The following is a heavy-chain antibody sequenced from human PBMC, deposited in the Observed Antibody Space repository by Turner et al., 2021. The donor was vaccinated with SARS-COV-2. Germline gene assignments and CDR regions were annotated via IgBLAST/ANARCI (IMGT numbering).Heavy chain of an antibody. Sequence: QVQLVESGGGVVQPGGSLGLSCAASGITFSSQGMHWVRQAPGKGLEWVAVIWNDGSQKYYADSVKGRFTISRDNSKNMVYLQMNSLRAEDTAVYYCARLDDSGHWGAFDIWGQGTMVTVSS. J-gene: IGHJ3*02. CDR1: GITFSSQG. CDR3: ARLDDSGHWGAFDI. D-gene: IGHD3-22*01. V-gene: IGHV3-33*01. CDR2: IWNDGSQK.